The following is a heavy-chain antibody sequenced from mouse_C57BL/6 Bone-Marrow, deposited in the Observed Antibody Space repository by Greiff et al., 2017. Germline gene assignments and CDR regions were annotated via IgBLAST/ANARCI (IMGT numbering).Heavy chain of an antibody. Sequence: VMLVESGAELARPGASVKLSCKASGYTFTSYGISWVKQRTEQGLEWIGEIYPRSGNTYYNEKFKGKATLTADKSSSTAYMELRSLTSEDSAVYFCARDSFAYWGQGTLVTVSA. CDR2: IYPRSGNT. CDR3: ARDSFAY. J-gene: IGHJ3*01. CDR1: GYTFTSYG. V-gene: IGHV1-81*01.